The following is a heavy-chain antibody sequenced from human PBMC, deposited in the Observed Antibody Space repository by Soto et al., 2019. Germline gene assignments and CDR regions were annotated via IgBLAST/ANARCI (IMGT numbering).Heavy chain of an antibody. CDR3: ARTLYGSGSSLDY. J-gene: IGHJ4*02. V-gene: IGHV4-59*01. CDR1: GGSISTYY. CDR2: IYYSGST. Sequence: SETLSLTCSVSGGSISTYYWTWIRQPPGKGLEWIGYIYYSGSTNYNPSLKSQVTISVDTSKNQFSLKLSSVTVADTAVYYCARTLYGSGSSLDYWGQGTLVTVSS. D-gene: IGHD3-10*01.